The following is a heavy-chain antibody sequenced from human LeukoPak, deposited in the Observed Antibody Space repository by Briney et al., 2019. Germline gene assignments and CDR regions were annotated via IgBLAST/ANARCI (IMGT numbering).Heavy chain of an antibody. CDR1: GGSFSGYY. CDR3: ARRITMIVVVIRRTVWFDP. Sequence: SETLSLTCAVYGGSFSGYYWSWIRQPPGNGLEWIGEINHSGSTNYNPSLKSRVTISVDTSKNQFSLKLSSVTAADTAVYYCARRITMIVVVIRRTVWFDPWGQGTLVTVSS. V-gene: IGHV4-34*01. CDR2: INHSGST. J-gene: IGHJ5*02. D-gene: IGHD3-22*01.